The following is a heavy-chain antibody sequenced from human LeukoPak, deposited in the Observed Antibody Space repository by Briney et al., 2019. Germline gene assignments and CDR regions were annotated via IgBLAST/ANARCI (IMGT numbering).Heavy chain of an antibody. CDR3: ARQGGGDPQYYFDY. CDR1: GGSISSSNW. Sequence: SETLSLTCAVSGGSISSSNWWSWVRQPPGKGLEWIGEIYHSGSTNYNPSLKSRVTISVDTSKNQFSLKLSSVTAADTAVYYCARQGGGDPQYYFDYWGQGTLVTVSS. D-gene: IGHD2-21*02. V-gene: IGHV4-4*02. J-gene: IGHJ4*02. CDR2: IYHSGST.